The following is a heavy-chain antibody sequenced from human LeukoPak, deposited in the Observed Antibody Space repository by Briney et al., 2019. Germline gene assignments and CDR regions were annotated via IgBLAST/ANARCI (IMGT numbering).Heavy chain of an antibody. Sequence: GESLKISCKGSGYSFTSYWIGWVRQMPGKGLDWMGIIYPGDSDTRYSPSFQGQVTISADKSISTAYLQWSSLKASDTAMYYCARVPYYDSSGYAFDIWGQGTMVTVSS. J-gene: IGHJ3*02. CDR1: GYSFTSYW. CDR2: IYPGDSDT. CDR3: ARVPYYDSSGYAFDI. D-gene: IGHD3-22*01. V-gene: IGHV5-51*01.